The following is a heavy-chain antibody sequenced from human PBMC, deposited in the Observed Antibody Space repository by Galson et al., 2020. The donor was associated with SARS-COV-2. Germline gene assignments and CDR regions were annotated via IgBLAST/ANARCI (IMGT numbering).Heavy chain of an antibody. J-gene: IGHJ6*03. CDR1: GFSLTTMGVS. CDR2: IYWDDDK. V-gene: IGHV2-5*02. CDR3: AHRNDEVVYYYLYMDV. Sequence: VSGPTLVKPTQTLTLTCTVSGFSLTTMGVSVGWIRQPPGKALEWLALIYWDDDKRYSPSLKSRLTITKDTSKNQVVLTMTNMDPVDTATYYCAHRNDEVVYYYLYMDVWGKGTTVSVSS.